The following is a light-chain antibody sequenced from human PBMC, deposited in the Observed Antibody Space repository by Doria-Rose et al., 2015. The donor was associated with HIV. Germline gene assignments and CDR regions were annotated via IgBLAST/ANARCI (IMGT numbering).Light chain of an antibody. CDR2: WAS. J-gene: IGKJ3*01. CDR1: QSLIYTSKNY. V-gene: IGKV4-1*01. Sequence: DIRVTQSPESLGMSLGERATLNCKSNQSLIYTSKNYLAWYQQKPGQPPKLSIYWASTRQSGVPARFSGSGSGTDFTLTISSLEAEDVAVYYCQQYYDTPSFGPGTTVDIK. CDR3: QQYYDTPS.